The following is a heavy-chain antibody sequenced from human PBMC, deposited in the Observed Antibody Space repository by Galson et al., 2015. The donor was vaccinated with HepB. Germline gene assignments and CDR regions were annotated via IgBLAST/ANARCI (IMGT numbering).Heavy chain of an antibody. Sequence: SLRLSCAASGFTFSSYAMSWVRQAPAKGLEWVSVISGSGDSTHYADSVKGRFTISRDNSKNTVYLQMNSLTAEDTAVYYCAKERGDLDYWGQGTLVTVSS. J-gene: IGHJ4*02. CDR2: ISGSGDST. D-gene: IGHD2-21*02. V-gene: IGHV3-23*01. CDR3: AKERGDLDY. CDR1: GFTFSSYA.